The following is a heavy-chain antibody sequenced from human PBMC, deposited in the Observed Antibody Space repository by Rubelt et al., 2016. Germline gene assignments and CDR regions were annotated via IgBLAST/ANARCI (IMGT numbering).Heavy chain of an antibody. D-gene: IGHD6-13*01. CDR3: GRGNSWYPL. CDR1: GYNFTTYW. CDR2: IDPSDSYI. J-gene: IGHJ4*02. V-gene: IGHV5-10-1*03. Sequence: EVQLVQSGAEVKKPGESLRISCKGSGYNFTTYWISWVRQTPGKGLEWMGRIDPSDSYINYSPSFEGHVDISADKSISTADLQWSSLKASDTAMYYCGRGNSWYPLWGQGTLVTVSS.